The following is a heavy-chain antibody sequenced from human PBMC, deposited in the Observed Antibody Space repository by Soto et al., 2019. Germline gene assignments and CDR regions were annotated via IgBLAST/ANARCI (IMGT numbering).Heavy chain of an antibody. D-gene: IGHD5-18*01. CDR3: ARGGYSYGDGLYYYYGMDV. CDR1: GGSFSGYY. Sequence: SETLSLTCAVYGGSFSGYYWSWIRQPPGKGLEWIGEINHSGSTNYNPSLKSRVTISVDTSKNQFSLKLSSVTAADTAVYYCARGGYSYGDGLYYYYGMDVWGQGTTVTVSS. J-gene: IGHJ6*02. V-gene: IGHV4-34*01. CDR2: INHSGST.